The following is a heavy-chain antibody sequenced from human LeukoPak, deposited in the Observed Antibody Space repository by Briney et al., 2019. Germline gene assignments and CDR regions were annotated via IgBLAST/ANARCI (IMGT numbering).Heavy chain of an antibody. D-gene: IGHD6-19*01. CDR3: ARDPGYSSGWFDY. CDR1: GFTFSSYS. Sequence: PGGSLRLSCVVSGFTFSSYSMSWVRQAPGKGLEWVSSISASSNFISHADSVKGRFTISRDNAKKSLYLQMNSVRAEDTAVYYCARDPGYSSGWFDYWGQGALVTVSS. CDR2: ISASSNFI. J-gene: IGHJ4*02. V-gene: IGHV3-21*01.